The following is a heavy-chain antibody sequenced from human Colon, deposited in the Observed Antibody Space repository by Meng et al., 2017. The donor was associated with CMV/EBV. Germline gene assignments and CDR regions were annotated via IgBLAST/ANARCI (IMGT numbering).Heavy chain of an antibody. Sequence: IVSGASVNTDNYYWSWIRQAPGKGLEFIGYVYYSGATNYNPFFKSRVTISVDTSKNQFSLKLTSVTAADSAVYYCTRGNTALWDSDSWGQGTLVTVSS. CDR1: GASVNTDNYY. CDR2: VYYSGAT. CDR3: TRGNTALWDSDS. V-gene: IGHV4-61*01. J-gene: IGHJ5*01. D-gene: IGHD3-10*01.